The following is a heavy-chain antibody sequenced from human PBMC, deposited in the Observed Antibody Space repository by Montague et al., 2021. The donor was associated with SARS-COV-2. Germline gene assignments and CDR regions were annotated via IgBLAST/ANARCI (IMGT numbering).Heavy chain of an antibody. CDR3: ARTGYGYHGMDV. CDR1: GFTFRNYW. J-gene: IGHJ6*02. Sequence: SLRLSCAASGFTFRNYWMSWVRQAPGKGLEWVDNINQGTNEKNYVDSVKGRFTISRDNAENSLYLQMNSLGAEDTAIYYCARTGYGYHGMDVWGQGTTVTVS. V-gene: IGHV3-7*01. D-gene: IGHD5-18*01. CDR2: INQGTNEK.